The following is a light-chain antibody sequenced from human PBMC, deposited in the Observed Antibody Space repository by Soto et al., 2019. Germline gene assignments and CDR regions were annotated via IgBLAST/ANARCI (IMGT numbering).Light chain of an antibody. J-gene: IGLJ1*01. V-gene: IGLV2-8*01. CDR1: SSDVGGYNY. CDR3: SSYAGSNNFCV. Sequence: QSALTQPPSGSGSPGQSVTISCTGTSSDVGGYNYVSWYQQHPGKAPKLMIYEVSKRPSGVPDRFSGSKSGNTASLTVSGLQAEDEADYYCSSYAGSNNFCVFGTGTKVTVL. CDR2: EVS.